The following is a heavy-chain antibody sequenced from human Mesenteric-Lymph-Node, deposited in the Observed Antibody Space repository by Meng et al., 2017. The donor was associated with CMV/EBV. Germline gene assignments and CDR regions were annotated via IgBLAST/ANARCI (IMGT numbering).Heavy chain of an antibody. CDR3: ARWLQSYSGVFDY. CDR2: ISSSGSGI. D-gene: IGHD6-19*01. J-gene: IGHJ4*02. V-gene: IGHV3-11*01. Sequence: GGSLRLSCAASGFIFSDYYMSWIRQAPGKGLEWVSYISSSGSGIYYADSVKGRFTISRDNAKNSLYLQMNSLRAEDTAVYYCARWLQSYSGVFDYWGQGTLVTVSS. CDR1: GFIFSDYY.